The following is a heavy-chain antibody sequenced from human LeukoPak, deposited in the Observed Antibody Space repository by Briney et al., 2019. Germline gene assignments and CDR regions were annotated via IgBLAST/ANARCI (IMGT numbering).Heavy chain of an antibody. V-gene: IGHV1-46*03. CDR1: GYTFTSYY. CDR2: INPSGGST. Sequence: GASVKVSCKASGYTFTSYYMHWVRQAPGQGLEWMGIINPSGGSTSYAQKFQGRVTMTRDTSTSTVYMELSSLRSEDTAVYYCARGGLYYYDSSGYLGSFDYWGQGTLVIVSS. J-gene: IGHJ4*02. D-gene: IGHD3-22*01. CDR3: ARGGLYYYDSSGYLGSFDY.